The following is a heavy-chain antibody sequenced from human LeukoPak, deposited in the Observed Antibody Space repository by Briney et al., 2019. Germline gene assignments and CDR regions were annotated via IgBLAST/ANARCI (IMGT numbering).Heavy chain of an antibody. V-gene: IGHV3-21*01. CDR3: AREEGYCGGDCSFDY. CDR2: ISSSSSYI. CDR1: GFTFSSYS. D-gene: IGHD2-21*02. J-gene: IGHJ4*02. Sequence: PGGSLRLSCAASGFTFSSYSMNWVRQAPGKGLEWVSSISSSSSYIYYADSVKGRFTISRDNAKNSLYLQMNSLRAEDTAVYYCAREEGYCGGDCSFDYWGQGTLVTVSS.